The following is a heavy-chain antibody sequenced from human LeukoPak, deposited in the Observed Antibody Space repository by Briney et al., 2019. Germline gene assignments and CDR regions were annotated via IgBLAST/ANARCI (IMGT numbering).Heavy chain of an antibody. J-gene: IGHJ4*02. V-gene: IGHV4-59*08. D-gene: IGHD5-12*01. Sequence: SETLSLTCTVSGGSISSYYWSWIRRPPGKGLEWIGYIYYSGSTNYNPSLKSRVTISVDTSKNQFSLKLSSVTAADTAVYHCATQYSGYAPFRYWGQGTLVTVSS. CDR3: ATQYSGYAPFRY. CDR2: IYYSGST. CDR1: GGSISSYY.